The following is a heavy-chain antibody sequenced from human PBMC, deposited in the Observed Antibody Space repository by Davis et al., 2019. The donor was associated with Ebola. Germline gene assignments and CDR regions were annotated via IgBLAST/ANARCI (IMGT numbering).Heavy chain of an antibody. CDR3: AREGGRYYDSSGYVFDI. CDR1: GYRFTSYY. CDR2: INPITGGT. V-gene: IGHV1-46*01. D-gene: IGHD3-22*01. Sequence: ASVKVSCKASGYRFTSYYMRRVRQAPGQGLEWMGIINPITGGTSYAQNFQVRVNMTRDTSTSTVYMELSSLRSEDTAVYYCAREGGRYYDSSGYVFDIWGQGTMVKVSS. J-gene: IGHJ3*02.